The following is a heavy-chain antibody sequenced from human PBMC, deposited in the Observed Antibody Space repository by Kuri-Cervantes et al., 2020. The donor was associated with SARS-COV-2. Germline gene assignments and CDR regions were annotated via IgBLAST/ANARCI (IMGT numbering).Heavy chain of an antibody. Sequence: SETLSLTCTVSGGSMISYYWSWIRQPPGKGLEWIGYIYYSGSTNYNPSLKSRVTISVDTSKNQLSLNLKSVTAADTAVYYCARDQWLGGYYYGMDVWGQGTTVTVSS. V-gene: IGHV4-59*01. J-gene: IGHJ6*02. D-gene: IGHD6-19*01. CDR1: GGSMISYY. CDR3: ARDQWLGGYYYGMDV. CDR2: IYYSGST.